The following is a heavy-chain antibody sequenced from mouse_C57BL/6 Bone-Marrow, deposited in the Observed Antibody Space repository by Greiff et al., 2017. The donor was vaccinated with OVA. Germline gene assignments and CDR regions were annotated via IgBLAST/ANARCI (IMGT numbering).Heavy chain of an antibody. D-gene: IGHD2-3*01. J-gene: IGHJ4*01. CDR2: ILPGSGST. CDR1: GYTFTGYW. V-gene: IGHV1-9*01. CDR3: ARHGYYEQSY. Sequence: VQLQQSGAELMKPGASVKLSCKATGYTFTGYWIEWVKQRPGHGLEWIGEILPGSGSTNYNVKFKGKATFTADTSSNTAYMQLSSLTTEDSAIYYCARHGYYEQSYWGQGTSGTVSS.